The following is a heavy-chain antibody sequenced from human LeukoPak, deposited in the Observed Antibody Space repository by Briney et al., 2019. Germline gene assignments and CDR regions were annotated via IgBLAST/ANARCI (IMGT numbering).Heavy chain of an antibody. D-gene: IGHD6-13*01. J-gene: IGHJ4*02. CDR1: GFTFSSYW. V-gene: IGHV3-7*01. CDR2: IKQDGTEK. Sequence: GGSLRLSCAASGFTFSSYWMTWVRRAPGKGPEWVANIKQDGTEKYYVDSVTGRFTISRDNAKDSLYLQMNSLRADDTAVYYCARMSSSSWYVCDYWGQGTLVTVAS. CDR3: ARMSSSSWYVCDY.